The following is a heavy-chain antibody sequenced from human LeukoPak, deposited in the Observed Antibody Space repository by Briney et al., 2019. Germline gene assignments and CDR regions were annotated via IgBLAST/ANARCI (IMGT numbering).Heavy chain of an antibody. CDR3: SRSSEYSTSSGQNH. CDR2: ISSSSSYI. V-gene: IGHV3-21*01. J-gene: IGHJ4*02. Sequence: GGSLRLSCAASGFTFSSYSMNWVRQAPGKGLECVASISSSSSYIYHADSVKGRFTISRDNAKNSLYLQMNSLRVEDTAVYYCSRSSEYSTSSGQNHWGQGTLVTVSS. D-gene: IGHD6-6*01. CDR1: GFTFSSYS.